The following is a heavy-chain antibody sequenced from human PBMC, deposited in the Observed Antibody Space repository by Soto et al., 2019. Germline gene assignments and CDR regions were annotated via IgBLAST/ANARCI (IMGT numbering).Heavy chain of an antibody. Sequence: EVQLVESGGGLVKPGGSLRLSCAASGFTFSGHTINWVRQAPGKGLEWVSSASSSSTYIYYADSVKGRFTVSRDNAEKSLYLQMNSLRAEDTAIYYCARCIGFDGSGYAFFESWGQGTLVTVSS. V-gene: IGHV3-21*01. CDR1: GFTFSGHT. CDR3: ARCIGFDGSGYAFFES. D-gene: IGHD3-10*01. CDR2: ASSSSTYI. J-gene: IGHJ4*02.